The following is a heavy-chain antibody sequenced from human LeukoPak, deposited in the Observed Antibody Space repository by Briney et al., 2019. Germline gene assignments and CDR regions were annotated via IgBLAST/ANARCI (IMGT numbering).Heavy chain of an antibody. Sequence: PGRSLILSCAASGFTFSSYGMRWVRQAPGKGLEWVAVISYDGSNKYYADSVKGRFTISRDNSKNTLYLQMNSLRAEDTAVYYCAKGHHYYGSGSYDAFDIWGQGTMVTVSS. CDR3: AKGHHYYGSGSYDAFDI. V-gene: IGHV3-30*18. CDR1: GFTFSSYG. D-gene: IGHD3-10*01. CDR2: ISYDGSNK. J-gene: IGHJ3*02.